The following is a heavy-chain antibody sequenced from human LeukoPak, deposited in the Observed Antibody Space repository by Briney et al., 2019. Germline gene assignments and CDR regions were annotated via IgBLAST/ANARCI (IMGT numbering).Heavy chain of an antibody. Sequence: PGGSLRLSCAASGFTFSGSAMHWVRQASGKGLVWVSRIASDGSSTTYADSVKGRFSISRDNAKNTLYLQMNSLRVEDTAVYYCARGRPHGNDYWGQGTLVTVSS. CDR1: GFTFSGSA. J-gene: IGHJ4*02. CDR3: ARGRPHGNDY. D-gene: IGHD4-23*01. V-gene: IGHV3-74*01. CDR2: IASDGSST.